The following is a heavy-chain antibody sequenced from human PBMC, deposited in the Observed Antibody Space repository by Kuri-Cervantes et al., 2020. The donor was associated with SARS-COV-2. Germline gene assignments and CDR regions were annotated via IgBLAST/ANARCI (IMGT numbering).Heavy chain of an antibody. J-gene: IGHJ6*03. CDR1: GGSISSSNW. CDR2: IYHSGST. D-gene: IGHD4-17*01. CDR3: ARMTTAAAAGYYMDV. V-gene: IGHV4-4*02. Sequence: SCAVSGGSISSSNWWSWVRQPPGKGLEWIGEIYHSGSTNYNPSLKSRVTISVDKSKNQFSLQLNSVTPDDTAVYYCARMTTAAAAGYYMDVWGKGTTVTVSS.